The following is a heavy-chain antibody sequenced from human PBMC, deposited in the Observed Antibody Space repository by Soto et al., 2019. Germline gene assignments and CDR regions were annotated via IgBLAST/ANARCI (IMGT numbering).Heavy chain of an antibody. J-gene: IGHJ4*01. CDR3: ARAGSYRFDY. Sequence: VRQAPGKGLAWVSRINPDGRSISDADSVKGRFTISRDNAKNTLYLQMNSLTTEDTAVYYCARAGSYRFDYWGHGTLVTVSS. V-gene: IGHV3-74*01. D-gene: IGHD3-10*01. CDR2: INPDGRSI.